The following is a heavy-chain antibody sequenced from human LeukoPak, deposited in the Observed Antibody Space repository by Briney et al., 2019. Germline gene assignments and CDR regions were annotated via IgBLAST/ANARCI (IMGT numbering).Heavy chain of an antibody. CDR3: ASYSGSPAQHDY. CDR1: GFTFDDYG. J-gene: IGHJ4*02. CDR2: INWNGGST. V-gene: IGHV3-20*04. D-gene: IGHD1-26*01. Sequence: PGGSLRLSCAASGFTFDDYGMSWVRQAPGKGLEWVSGINWNGGSTGYADSVKGRFTISRDNAKNSLYLQMNSLRAEDTALYYCASYSGSPAQHDYWGQGTLVTVSS.